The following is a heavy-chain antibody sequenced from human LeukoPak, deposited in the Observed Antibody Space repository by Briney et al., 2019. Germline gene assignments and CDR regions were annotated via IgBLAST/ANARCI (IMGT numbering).Heavy chain of an antibody. Sequence: ASVKVSCKASGGTFSSYAISWVRQAPGQGLEWMGWMNPNSGSTGYAQKFQGRVTMTRNTSISTAYMELSSLRSEDTAVYYCARVSTYFGVVTDFDYWGQGTLVTVSS. CDR2: MNPNSGST. CDR3: ARVSTYFGVVTDFDY. J-gene: IGHJ4*02. CDR1: GGTFSSYA. V-gene: IGHV1-8*02. D-gene: IGHD3-3*01.